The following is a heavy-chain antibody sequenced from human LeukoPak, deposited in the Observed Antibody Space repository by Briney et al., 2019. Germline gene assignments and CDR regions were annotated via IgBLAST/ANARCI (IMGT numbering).Heavy chain of an antibody. CDR2: IRYDGSNK. CDR1: GFTFRSYG. CDR3: SKDRGNYYFDY. D-gene: IGHD1-7*01. V-gene: IGHV3-30*02. Sequence: GGSLRLSCTAAGFTFRSYGMHWVRQAPGKGLEWVAFIRYDGSNKYYADSVKGRFTISRYNSKNTLYLQMNGPRAEDTAVYCCSKDRGNYYFDYWGQGTLVTVSS. J-gene: IGHJ4*02.